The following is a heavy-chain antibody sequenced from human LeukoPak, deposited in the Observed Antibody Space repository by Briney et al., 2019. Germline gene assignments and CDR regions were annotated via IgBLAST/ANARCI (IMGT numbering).Heavy chain of an antibody. Sequence: GGSLRLSCAASGFTVSSNYMSWVRQAPGKGLEWVSVIYSGGSTYYADSVKGRFTISRDNSKNTLYLQMNSLRAEDTAVYYCAKDKDGFWSGAAFDYWGQGTLVTVSS. J-gene: IGHJ4*02. V-gene: IGHV3-53*01. CDR3: AKDKDGFWSGAAFDY. CDR2: IYSGGST. D-gene: IGHD3-3*01. CDR1: GFTVSSNY.